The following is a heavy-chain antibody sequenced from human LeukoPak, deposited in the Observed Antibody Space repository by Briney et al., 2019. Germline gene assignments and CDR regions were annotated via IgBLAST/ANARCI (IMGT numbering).Heavy chain of an antibody. CDR2: IIPILGIA. CDR1: GGTFSSYA. CDR3: ARDGVIAGIHQLHNWFDP. V-gene: IGHV1-69*04. D-gene: IGHD6-13*01. J-gene: IGHJ5*02. Sequence: SVKVCCKASGGTFSSYATSWVRQAPGQGLGWMGRIIPILGIANYAQKFQGRVTITADKSTSTAYMELSSLRSEDTAVYYCARDGVIAGIHQLHNWFDPWGQGTLVTVSS.